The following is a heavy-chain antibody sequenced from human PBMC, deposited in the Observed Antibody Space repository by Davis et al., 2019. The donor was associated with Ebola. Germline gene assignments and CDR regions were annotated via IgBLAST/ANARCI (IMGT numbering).Heavy chain of an antibody. V-gene: IGHV3-30-3*01. J-gene: IGHJ5*02. Sequence: GESLKISCAASGFTFSSYAMHWVRQAPGKGLEWVAVISYDGSNKYYADSVKGRFTISRDNSKNTLYLQMNSLRAEDTAVYYCARWGYCSGGSCNHWGQGTLVTVSS. CDR1: GFTFSSYA. CDR2: ISYDGSNK. CDR3: ARWGYCSGGSCNH. D-gene: IGHD2-15*01.